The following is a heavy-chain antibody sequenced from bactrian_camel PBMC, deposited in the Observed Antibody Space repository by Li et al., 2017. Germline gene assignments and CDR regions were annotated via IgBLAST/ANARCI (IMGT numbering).Heavy chain of an antibody. Sequence: HVQLVESGGGSVQAGGSLRLSCEASESANRNFCMAWFRQVPGKEREGVAFIYTGHRTTYYADSVKGRFTISHDKAKNTLNLQMNSLKPEDTAMYYCEIYPRSGDCYEGADFAYWGPGTQVTVS. D-gene: IGHD2*01. J-gene: IGHJ6*01. CDR1: ESANRNFC. CDR3: EIYPRSGDCYEGADFAY. CDR2: IYTGHRTT. V-gene: IGHV3S1*01.